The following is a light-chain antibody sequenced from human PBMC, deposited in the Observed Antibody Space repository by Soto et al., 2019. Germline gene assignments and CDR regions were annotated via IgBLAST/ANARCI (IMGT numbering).Light chain of an antibody. V-gene: IGKV3-11*01. Sequence: EIVLTQSPATLSLSPGERATLSCRSIQSVSSSLAWYQQKPGQAPRLLIYDASNRATGIPARFSGSGSGTDFTLTISSLEPEDFAVYYCQQRSNWPRTFGQGTKV. J-gene: IGKJ1*01. CDR2: DAS. CDR3: QQRSNWPRT. CDR1: QSVSSS.